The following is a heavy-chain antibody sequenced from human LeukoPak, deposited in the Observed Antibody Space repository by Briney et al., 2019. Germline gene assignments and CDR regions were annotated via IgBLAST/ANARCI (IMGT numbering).Heavy chain of an antibody. V-gene: IGHV3-9*01. CDR2: ITWNSGST. CDR3: AKGNWASAFDI. J-gene: IGHJ3*02. D-gene: IGHD7-27*01. Sequence: PGGSLRLSCAASGFTFNDYTMHWVRQAPGKGLEWVSGITWNSGSTDYADSVDGRFTFSRANANNSLYLQMTSPRAEDTAFYYCAKGNWASAFDIWGQGTLVTVSS. CDR1: GFTFNDYT.